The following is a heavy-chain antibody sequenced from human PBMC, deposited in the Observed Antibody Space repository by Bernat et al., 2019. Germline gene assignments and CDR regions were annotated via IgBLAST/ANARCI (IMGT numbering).Heavy chain of an antibody. CDR1: GFTFSSYG. CDR3: TKDRRVWNNYYGMDV. J-gene: IGHJ6*02. CDR2: ISDDGSNK. V-gene: IGHV3-30*18. D-gene: IGHD1/OR15-1a*01. Sequence: QVQLVESGGGVVQPGRSLRLSCAASGFTFSSYGMHWVRQAPGKGLEWVAVISDDGSNKYYADSVKGRFSIARDNSKNTLYLQMNSLRAEDTAVYYCTKDRRVWNNYYGMDVWAKGPRSPSP.